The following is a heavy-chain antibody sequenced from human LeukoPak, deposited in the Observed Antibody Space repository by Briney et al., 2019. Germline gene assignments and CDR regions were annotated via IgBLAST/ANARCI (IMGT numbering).Heavy chain of an antibody. V-gene: IGHV4-59*08. D-gene: IGHD5-18*01. Sequence: PSETLSLTCAVYGGSFSGYYWSWIRQPSGKGLEWIGYIYYSGSTNYNPSLKSRVTISVDTSKNQFSLKLSSVTAADTAVYYCVRLSLGTARPNWYFDLWGRGTLVTVSS. J-gene: IGHJ2*01. CDR1: GGSFSGYY. CDR3: VRLSLGTARPNWYFDL. CDR2: IYYSGST.